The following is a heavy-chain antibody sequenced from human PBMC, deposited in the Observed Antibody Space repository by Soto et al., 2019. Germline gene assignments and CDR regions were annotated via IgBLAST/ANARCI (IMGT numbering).Heavy chain of an antibody. CDR3: ARQFDHDRSGHYYAY. Sequence: QVQLVQSGAEVKKPGSSVKVPCKASGGTFSRNTISWVRQAPGQGLEWMGGITPIFGTPNYAQNFQGRVALTADESTSTVYMEVSRLRFEDTAIYYCARQFDHDRSGHYYAYWGQGTLVTVSS. CDR1: GGTFSRNT. J-gene: IGHJ4*02. CDR2: ITPIFGTP. V-gene: IGHV1-69*01. D-gene: IGHD3-22*01.